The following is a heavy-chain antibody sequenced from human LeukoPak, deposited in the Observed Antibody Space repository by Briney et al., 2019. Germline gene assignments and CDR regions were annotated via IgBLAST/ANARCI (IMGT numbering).Heavy chain of an antibody. CDR2: ISGSGVST. CDR3: AKDPTLSGWFDY. Sequence: GGSLTLSCAASGITFSSYAMSWVSQAPGKGLEWVSDISGSGVSTYYADSVKGQFTISRDNSKNTLYLQMNSLKGEGTAVYYCAKDPTLSGWFDYWGQGTLVTVSS. V-gene: IGHV3-23*01. J-gene: IGHJ5*01. CDR1: GITFSSYA. D-gene: IGHD1-26*01.